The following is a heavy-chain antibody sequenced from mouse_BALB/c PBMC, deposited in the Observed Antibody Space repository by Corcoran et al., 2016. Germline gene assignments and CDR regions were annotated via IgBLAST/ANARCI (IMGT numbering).Heavy chain of an antibody. V-gene: IGHV3-6*02. D-gene: IGHD2-3*01. Sequence: DVQLQESGPGLVKPSQSLSLTCSVTGYSITSGYYWNWIRQFPGNKLEWMGYISYDGSNNYNPSLKNRISITRDTSKNQFFLKLNSVPTEDTATYYWARDGYYLWYAMDYWGQGTSVTVSS. CDR2: ISYDGSN. CDR3: ARDGYYLWYAMDY. J-gene: IGHJ4*01. CDR1: GYSITSGYY.